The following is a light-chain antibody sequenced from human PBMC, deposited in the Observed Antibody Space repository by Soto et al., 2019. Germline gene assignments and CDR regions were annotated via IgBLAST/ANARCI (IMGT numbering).Light chain of an antibody. CDR1: SSDVGSYSL. V-gene: IGLV2-23*01. J-gene: IGLJ2*01. Sequence: QSALTQPASVSGSPGQSITISCTGSSSDVGSYSLVSWYQQHPGKAPKLMIYEGSKRPSGVSNRFSGSKSGNTASLTISGLQAEDEADYYCFSFAATSTLFGGGTKLTVL. CDR2: EGS. CDR3: FSFAATSTL.